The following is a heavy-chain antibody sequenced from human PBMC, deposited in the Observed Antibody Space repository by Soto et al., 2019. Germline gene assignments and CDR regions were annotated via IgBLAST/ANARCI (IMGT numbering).Heavy chain of an antibody. D-gene: IGHD3-22*01. J-gene: IGHJ4*02. CDR3: AKELYYYDSSGPVDY. CDR1: GFTFSSYA. Sequence: GGSLRLSCAASGFTFSSYAMSWVRQAPGKGLEWVSAISGSGGSTYYADSVKGRFTISRDNSKNTRYLQMNSLRAEDTAVYYCAKELYYYDSSGPVDYWGQGTLVTVSS. V-gene: IGHV3-23*01. CDR2: ISGSGGST.